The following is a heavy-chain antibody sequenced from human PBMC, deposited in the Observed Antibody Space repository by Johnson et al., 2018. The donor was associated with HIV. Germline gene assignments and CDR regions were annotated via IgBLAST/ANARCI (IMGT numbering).Heavy chain of an antibody. Sequence: VQLVESGGGLIQPGGSLRLSCAASGFTFSSYAMNWVRQAPGTGLETVANIKQDGSEKYYVDSVKGRFTIFRDNAKNSLYLQMNSLSSEDTAVYYCGSVLWHYDSSDYVYALDVWGQGTMVTVSS. CDR1: GFTFSSYA. CDR3: GSVLWHYDSSDYVYALDV. J-gene: IGHJ3*01. D-gene: IGHD3-22*01. CDR2: IKQDGSEK. V-gene: IGHV3-7*05.